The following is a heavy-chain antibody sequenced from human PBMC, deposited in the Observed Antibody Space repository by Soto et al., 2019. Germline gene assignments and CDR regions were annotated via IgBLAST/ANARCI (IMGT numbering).Heavy chain of an antibody. CDR3: ARSIHHDRDGYNTPMVFYFDY. CDR1: GGSISSYY. CDR2: IYYSGST. D-gene: IGHD2-8*01. J-gene: IGHJ4*02. Sequence: SETLSLTCTVSGGSISSYYWSWIRQPPGKGLEWIGYIYYSGSTNYNPSLKSRVTISVDTSKNQCSLKLSSVTAADTAVYYCARSIHHDRDGYNTPMVFYFDYWGQGTLVTVSS. V-gene: IGHV4-59*01.